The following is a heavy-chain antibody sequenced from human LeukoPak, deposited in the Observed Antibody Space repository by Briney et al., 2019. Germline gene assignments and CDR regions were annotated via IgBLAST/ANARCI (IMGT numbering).Heavy chain of an antibody. CDR3: ARVQGADYMDV. V-gene: IGHV3-48*01. CDR2: ISTSSRTI. CDR1: GFGLNADS. J-gene: IGHJ6*03. Sequence: PGGSLRLSCEASGFGLNADSMNWVRQAPGKGLEWLSYISTSSRTINYADSVKGRFTISRDNARNSLYLQMSSLRGDDTAVYYCARVQGADYMDVWGEGTTVTVSS.